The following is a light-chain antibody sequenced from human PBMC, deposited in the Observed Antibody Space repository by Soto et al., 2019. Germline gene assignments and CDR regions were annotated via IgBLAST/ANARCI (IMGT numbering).Light chain of an antibody. V-gene: IGLV1-47*01. CDR3: TSWDDSLNGVV. Sequence: QSVLIQPPSASGTPGQRVSISCSGSNSNIGNNYVYWYQHLPGTAPTLLISRNNQRPSGVPDRFSGSKSGTSASLAISGLRSEDEDDYYCTSWDDSLNGVVFGGGTKLTVL. J-gene: IGLJ3*02. CDR2: RNN. CDR1: NSNIGNNY.